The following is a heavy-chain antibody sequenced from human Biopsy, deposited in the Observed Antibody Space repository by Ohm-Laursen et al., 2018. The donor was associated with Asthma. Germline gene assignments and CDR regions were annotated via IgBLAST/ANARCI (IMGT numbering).Heavy chain of an antibody. CDR3: AKARCYYYYCDMEV. CDR2: ISPIFGST. V-gene: IGHV1-69*01. J-gene: IGHJ6*02. CDR1: GGTFNNYA. Sequence: GSSVKVSCKPSGGTFNNYAINLVRQAPGQGLEWMGGISPIFGSTAYAQKFQGRVTVTADVFTSTVYMELSGLRSEGTAVLYCAKARCYYYYCDMEVRGPGTAITVSS.